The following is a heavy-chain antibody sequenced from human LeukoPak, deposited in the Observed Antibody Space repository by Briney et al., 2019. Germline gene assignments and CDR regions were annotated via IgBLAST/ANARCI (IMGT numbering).Heavy chain of an antibody. CDR3: AKRGVVIRVILVGFHKEAYYFDS. J-gene: IGHJ4*02. D-gene: IGHD3-22*01. V-gene: IGHV3-23*01. CDR1: GVTLSNYG. CDR2: ISDSGGST. Sequence: GGSLRLSCAVSGVTLSNYGMSWVRQAPGKGLEWVAGISDSGGSTNYADSVKGRFTISRDNSKNTLHLQMNRLRAEDTAVYFCAKRGVVIRVILVGFHKEAYYFDSWGQGALVTVSS.